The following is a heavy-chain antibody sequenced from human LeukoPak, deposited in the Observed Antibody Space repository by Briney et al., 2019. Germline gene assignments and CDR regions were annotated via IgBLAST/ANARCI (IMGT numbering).Heavy chain of an antibody. V-gene: IGHV4-39*01. CDR1: GGSLSSSSYY. D-gene: IGHD2-21*02. CDR2: IYYSGST. J-gene: IGHJ3*02. Sequence: PSETLSLTCTVSGGSLSSSSYYWGWIRQPPGKGLEWIGSIYYSGSTYYNPSLKSRVTISVDTSKNQFSLKLSSVTAADTAVYYCARGPYCGGDCWAGAFDIWGQGAMVTVSS. CDR3: ARGPYCGGDCWAGAFDI.